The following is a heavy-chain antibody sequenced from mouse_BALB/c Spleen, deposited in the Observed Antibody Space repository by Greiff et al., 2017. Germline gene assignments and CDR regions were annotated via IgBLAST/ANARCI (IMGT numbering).Heavy chain of an antibody. V-gene: IGHV7-3*02. CDR1: GFTFPDYY. CDR2: IRNKANGYTT. D-gene: IGHD2-4*01. CDR3: ARGYDYDGGDAMDY. Sequence: EVKLVESGGGLVQPGGSLRLSCATSGFTFPDYYMSWVRQPPGKALEWLGFIRNKANGYTTEYSASVKGRFTISRDNSQSILYLQMNTLRAEDSATYYCARGYDYDGGDAMDYWGQGTSVTVSS. J-gene: IGHJ4*01.